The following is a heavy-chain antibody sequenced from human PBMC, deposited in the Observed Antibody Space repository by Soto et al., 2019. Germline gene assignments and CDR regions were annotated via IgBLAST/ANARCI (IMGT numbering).Heavy chain of an antibody. CDR1: GFTFSAYS. D-gene: IGHD3-3*01. V-gene: IGHV3-30-3*01. Sequence: QVQVTESGGGVVQPGGSLRLSCTTSGFTFSAYSMHWFRQAPGKGLEWVAVISFDGVIRNYADSVKGRFTISRDNSKNTLYLQMNSLRAEDTAVYYCAKDERLRFLEGYFDYWGQGTLVTVSS. CDR2: ISFDGVIR. J-gene: IGHJ4*02. CDR3: AKDERLRFLEGYFDY.